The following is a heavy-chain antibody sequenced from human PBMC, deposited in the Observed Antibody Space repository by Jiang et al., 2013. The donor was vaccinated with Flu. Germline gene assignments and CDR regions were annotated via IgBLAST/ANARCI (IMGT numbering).Heavy chain of an antibody. J-gene: IGHJ4*02. V-gene: IGHV3-66*01. Sequence: VQLVESGGGLVQPGGSLRLSCAVSGFTVSSNSMSWVRQAPGKGLEWVSVIYSGGSTYYAESVKGRFTISRDNSKNTLYLQMNSLSAEDTAVYYCAREKSVTMVRGLTFLLGYWGQGTLVTVSS. CDR2: IYSGGST. CDR1: GFTVSSNS. D-gene: IGHD3-10*01. CDR3: AREKSVTMVRGLTFLLGY.